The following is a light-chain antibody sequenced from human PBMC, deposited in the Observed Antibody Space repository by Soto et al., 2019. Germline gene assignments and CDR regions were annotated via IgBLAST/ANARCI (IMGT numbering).Light chain of an antibody. CDR1: QTISSW. J-gene: IGKJ1*01. V-gene: IGKV1-5*03. CDR3: QQYNSFPWT. CDR2: KAA. Sequence: DIQMTQSPSTLSASVGDRVTITCRASQTISSWLAWYQQKPGKAPNLLIYKAASLESGVPSRFSGSGSGTEFTLTISSLQPDDFAPYYCQQYNSFPWTFGQGTKVEIK.